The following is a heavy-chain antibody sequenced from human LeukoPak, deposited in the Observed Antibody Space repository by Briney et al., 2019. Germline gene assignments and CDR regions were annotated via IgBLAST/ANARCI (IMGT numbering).Heavy chain of an antibody. CDR1: GFTFSSYG. D-gene: IGHD3-10*01. V-gene: IGHV3-23*01. J-gene: IGHJ4*02. Sequence: GGSLRLSCAASGFTFSSYGMSWVRQAPGKGLEWASAISGSGGSTYYADSVKGRFTISRDNAMNSLYLQMNSLRAEDTAVYYCARDGYYYGSGSYYKVDFDYWGQGTLVTVSS. CDR2: ISGSGGST. CDR3: ARDGYYYGSGSYYKVDFDY.